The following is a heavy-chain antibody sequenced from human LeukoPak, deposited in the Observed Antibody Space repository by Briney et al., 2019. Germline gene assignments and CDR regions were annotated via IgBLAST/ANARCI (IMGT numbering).Heavy chain of an antibody. CDR3: ARASLYSGSYGY. V-gene: IGHV3-21*01. CDR1: GFSLSSYS. Sequence: PGGSLRLSCAASGFSLSSYSMNWVRQAPGKGLEWVSYISSSSTYIYYADSVKGRFTISRDNSKNTLYLQMNSLRAEDTAVYYCARASLYSGSYGYWGQGTLVTVSS. J-gene: IGHJ4*02. D-gene: IGHD1-26*01. CDR2: ISSSSTYI.